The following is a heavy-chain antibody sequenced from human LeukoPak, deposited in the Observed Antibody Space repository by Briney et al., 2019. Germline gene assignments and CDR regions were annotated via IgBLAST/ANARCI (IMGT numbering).Heavy chain of an antibody. J-gene: IGHJ4*02. CDR3: AREGVYGSGSYYYFDY. CDR2: ISYDGSNK. Sequence: GGSLRLSCAASGFTFSSYAMHWVRQAPGKGLEWVAVISYDGSNKYYADSVKGRFTISRDNSKNTLYLQMNSLRAEDTAVYYCAREGVYGSGSYYYFDYWGQGTLVTVSS. D-gene: IGHD3-10*01. CDR1: GFTFSSYA. V-gene: IGHV3-30-3*01.